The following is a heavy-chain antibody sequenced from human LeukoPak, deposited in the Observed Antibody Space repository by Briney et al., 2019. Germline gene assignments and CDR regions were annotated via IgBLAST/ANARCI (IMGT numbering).Heavy chain of an antibody. V-gene: IGHV1-24*01. Sequence: ASVKASCKVSGYTLTELSMHWVRQAPGKGREWMGGFDPEDGETIYAQKFQGRVTMTEDTSTDTAYMELSSLRSEDTAVYYCATRRRYYYDSSGYHWGQGTLVTVSS. CDR1: GYTLTELS. CDR2: FDPEDGET. J-gene: IGHJ5*02. D-gene: IGHD3-22*01. CDR3: ATRRRYYYDSSGYH.